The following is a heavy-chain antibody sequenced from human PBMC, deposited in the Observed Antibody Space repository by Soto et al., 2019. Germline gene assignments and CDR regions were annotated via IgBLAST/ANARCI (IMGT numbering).Heavy chain of an antibody. Sequence: QLQLQESGSGLVKPSQTLSLTCAVSGDSISSGGYSWNWIRQPPGKGLEWIGYIYHSGGTDYNPSLKSRVTITVDSSNNQFSLNLRSVTAAVTAVYYCARDSRSGYYLEYWGQGTLVTVSS. CDR2: IYHSGGT. J-gene: IGHJ4*02. CDR1: GDSISSGGYS. V-gene: IGHV4-30-2*01. D-gene: IGHD3-22*01. CDR3: ARDSRSGYYLEY.